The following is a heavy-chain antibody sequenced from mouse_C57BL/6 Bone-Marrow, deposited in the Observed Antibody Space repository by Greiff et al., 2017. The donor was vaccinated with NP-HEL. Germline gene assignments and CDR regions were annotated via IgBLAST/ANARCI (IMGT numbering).Heavy chain of an antibody. Sequence: VQLQQPGAELVKPGASVKLSCKASGYTFTSYWMHWVKQRPGQGLEWIGMIHPNSGSTNYNEKFKSQATLTVDKSSSTAYMQLSSLTSEDSAVYYCARGLLWLRRRDYYAMDYWGQGTSVTVSS. CDR3: ARGLLWLRRRDYYAMDY. CDR1: GYTFTSYW. D-gene: IGHD2-2*01. CDR2: IHPNSGST. V-gene: IGHV1-64*01. J-gene: IGHJ4*01.